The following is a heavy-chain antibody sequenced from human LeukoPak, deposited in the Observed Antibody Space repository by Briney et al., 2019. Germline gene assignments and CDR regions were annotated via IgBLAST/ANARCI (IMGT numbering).Heavy chain of an antibody. CDR3: AKANWVSNADAVW. D-gene: IGHD1-1*01. CDR2: IRGGDET. V-gene: IGHV3-23*01. CDR1: GFSFSNYA. J-gene: IGHJ4*02. Sequence: GGSLRLSCAASGFSFSNYAMSWVRQAPARGPEWVSGIRGGDETFYADSVKGQFTLSRDDSRNTVYLQLNNLRVEDTAIYYCAKANWVSNADAVWWGQGTQVTVSS.